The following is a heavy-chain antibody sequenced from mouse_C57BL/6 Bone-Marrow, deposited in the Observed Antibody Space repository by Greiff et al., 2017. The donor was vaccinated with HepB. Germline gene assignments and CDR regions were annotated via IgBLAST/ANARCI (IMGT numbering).Heavy chain of an antibody. Sequence: VQLQQPGAELVRPGSSVKLSCKASGYTFTSYWMHWVKQRPIQGLECIGNIDPSDSETHYNQKFKDKATLTVDKSSSTAYMQLSSLTSEDSAVYYCARGTGLYYYAMDYWGQGTSVTVSS. J-gene: IGHJ4*01. CDR3: ARGTGLYYYAMDY. D-gene: IGHD3-3*01. CDR1: GYTFTSYW. V-gene: IGHV1-52*01. CDR2: IDPSDSET.